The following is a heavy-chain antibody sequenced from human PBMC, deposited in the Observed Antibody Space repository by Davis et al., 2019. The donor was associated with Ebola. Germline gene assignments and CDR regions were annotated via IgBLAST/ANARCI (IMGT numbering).Heavy chain of an antibody. Sequence: GESLKISCAASGFTFSGSAMHWVRQASGKGLEWVGRIRSKANSYATAYAASVKGRFTISRDDSKNTAYLQMNSLKTEDTAVYYCTTPGIAADYWGQGTLVTVSS. CDR2: IRSKANSYAT. D-gene: IGHD6-13*01. CDR1: GFTFSGSA. V-gene: IGHV3-73*01. CDR3: TTPGIAADY. J-gene: IGHJ4*02.